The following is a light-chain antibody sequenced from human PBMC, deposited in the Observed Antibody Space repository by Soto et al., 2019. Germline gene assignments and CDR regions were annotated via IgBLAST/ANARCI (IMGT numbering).Light chain of an antibody. J-gene: IGKJ4*01. CDR3: QQYGSSPLG. V-gene: IGKV3-20*01. CDR1: QSVSSSY. CDR2: GES. Sequence: EIVLTQSPGTLSLSPGERATVSCRASQSVSSSYLAWYQQKPGQAPRLLIYGESTRATGIPDRFSGSGSGTDFTLTISRLEPEDFAVYYCQQYGSSPLGFGGGTKVEIK.